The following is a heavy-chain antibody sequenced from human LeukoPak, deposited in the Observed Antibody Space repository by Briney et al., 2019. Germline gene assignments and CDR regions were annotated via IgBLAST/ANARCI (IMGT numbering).Heavy chain of an antibody. Sequence: SETLSLTCTVSGGSISSYYWSWIRQPQGKGLERIGYIYYSGSNNYNPSLKGRVTISVDTSKKQFSVKLTAVTAADSAVYYCASDKRLEHGDTNWFHAWGQGTLVPVS. J-gene: IGHJ5*02. CDR1: GGSISSYY. D-gene: IGHD4-17*01. CDR2: IYYSGSN. V-gene: IGHV4-59*01. CDR3: ASDKRLEHGDTNWFHA.